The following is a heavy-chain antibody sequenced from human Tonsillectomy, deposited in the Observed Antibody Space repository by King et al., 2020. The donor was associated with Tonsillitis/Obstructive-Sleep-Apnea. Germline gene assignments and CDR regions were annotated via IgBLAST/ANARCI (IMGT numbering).Heavy chain of an antibody. Sequence: VQLVQSGAEVKKPGASVKVSCKTYGYTFTGYYMHWVRQAPGQGLEWMGWINPNSGGTNYAQKFQGWVTMTRDTSISTAYMELSNLGYDDTAVYYCARDRGHYDSSGYLLGKKWFDPWGQGTLVTVSS. V-gene: IGHV1-2*04. D-gene: IGHD3-22*01. CDR1: GYTFTGYY. CDR3: ARDRGHYDSSGYLLGKKWFDP. J-gene: IGHJ5*02. CDR2: INPNSGGT.